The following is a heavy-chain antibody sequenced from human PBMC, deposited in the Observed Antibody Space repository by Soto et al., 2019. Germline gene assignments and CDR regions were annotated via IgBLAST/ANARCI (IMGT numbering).Heavy chain of an antibody. CDR3: ARKTYYYDSSGSYDAFDI. J-gene: IGHJ3*02. CDR2: IYPGDSDT. V-gene: IGHV5-51*01. D-gene: IGHD3-22*01. Sequence: PGESLKISCKGSGYSFTSYWIGWVRQMPGKGLEWKGIIYPGDSDTRYSPSFQGQVTISADKSISTAYLQWSSLKASDTAMYYCARKTYYYDSSGSYDAFDIWGQGTMVTVSS. CDR1: GYSFTSYW.